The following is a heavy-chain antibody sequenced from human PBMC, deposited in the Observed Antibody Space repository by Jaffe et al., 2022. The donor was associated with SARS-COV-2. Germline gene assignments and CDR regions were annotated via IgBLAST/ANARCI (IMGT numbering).Heavy chain of an antibody. V-gene: IGHV5-51*01. D-gene: IGHD6-19*01. CDR3: ARPRGLAVAGSNAFDI. CDR1: GYSFTSYW. Sequence: EVQLVQSGAEVKKPGESLKISCKGSGYSFTSYWIGWVRQMPGKGLEWMGIIYPGDSDTRYSPSFQGQVTISADKSISTAYLQWTSLKASDTAMYYCARPRGLAVAGSNAFDIWGQGTMVTVSS. CDR2: IYPGDSDT. J-gene: IGHJ3*02.